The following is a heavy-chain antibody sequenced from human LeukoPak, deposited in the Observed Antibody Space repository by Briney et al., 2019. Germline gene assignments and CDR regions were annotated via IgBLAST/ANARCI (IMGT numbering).Heavy chain of an antibody. V-gene: IGHV3-48*01. J-gene: IGHJ4*02. CDR3: ARTGLGLYSFDY. CDR2: ITGSLNSI. Sequence: SGGSLRLSCAASGFTFSSYSMNWVRQAPGKGLEWISYITGSLNSIHYADSVKGRFTISRDNAKNSVYLQMNGLRLEDTAVYYCARTGLGLYSFDYWGQGIQVTISS. CDR1: GFTFSSYS. D-gene: IGHD3/OR15-3a*01.